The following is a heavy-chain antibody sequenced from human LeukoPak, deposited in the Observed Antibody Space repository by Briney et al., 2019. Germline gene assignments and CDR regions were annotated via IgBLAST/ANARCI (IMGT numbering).Heavy chain of an antibody. J-gene: IGHJ4*02. Sequence: SETLSLTCTVSGGSIRSYYWSWIRQPPGKGLEWIGYIYYSGSTNYNPSLKSRVTISVDTSKNQFSLKLSSVTAADTAVYYCARGYRSAAYWGQGTLVTVSS. CDR1: GGSIRSYY. CDR2: IYYSGST. V-gene: IGHV4-59*01. D-gene: IGHD6-25*01. CDR3: ARGYRSAAY.